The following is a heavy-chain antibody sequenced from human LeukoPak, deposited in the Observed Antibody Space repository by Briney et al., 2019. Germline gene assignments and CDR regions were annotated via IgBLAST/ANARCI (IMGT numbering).Heavy chain of an antibody. V-gene: IGHV3-23*01. CDR3: AKLSLGDFEYFDY. CDR1: GFIFSSYV. J-gene: IGHJ4*02. D-gene: IGHD2-21*02. CDR2: ISVAGATT. Sequence: GGSLRLSCVSSGFIFSSYVMSWVRQAPGEGLEWVSSISVAGATTDYADSVKGRFTISRDNSKSTVYLQMNGLRVKDTALYYCAKLSLGDFEYFDYWGQGTLVTVSS.